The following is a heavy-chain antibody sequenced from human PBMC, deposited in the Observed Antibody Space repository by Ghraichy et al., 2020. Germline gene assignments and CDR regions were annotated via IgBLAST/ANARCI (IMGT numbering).Heavy chain of an antibody. J-gene: IGHJ4*02. CDR1: GFTFSSYA. D-gene: IGHD3-22*01. CDR3: AKDRSLYYYDSSGYYWGCFDY. V-gene: IGHV3-23*01. CDR2: ISGSGGST. Sequence: GESLNISCAASGFTFSSYAMSWVRQAPGKGLEWVSAISGSGGSTYYADSVKGRFTISRDNSKNTLYLQMNSLRAEDTAVYYCAKDRSLYYYDSSGYYWGCFDYWGQGTLVTVSS.